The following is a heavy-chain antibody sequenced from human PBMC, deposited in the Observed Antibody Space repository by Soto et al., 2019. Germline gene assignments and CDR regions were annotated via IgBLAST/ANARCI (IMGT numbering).Heavy chain of an antibody. CDR1: GGSISSGDSY. D-gene: IGHD3-22*01. V-gene: IGHV4-30-4*01. CDR2: IYYSGSP. J-gene: IGHJ4*02. CDR3: ARVAYYDSTGYYYYFDY. Sequence: SETLSLTCAVSGGSISSGDSYWSWIRQSPGKGLEWIGYIYYSGSPFYNPSLESRVTISLDTSKNQFFLKLSSVTAADTAVYYCARVAYYDSTGYYYYFDYWGQGTLVTVSS.